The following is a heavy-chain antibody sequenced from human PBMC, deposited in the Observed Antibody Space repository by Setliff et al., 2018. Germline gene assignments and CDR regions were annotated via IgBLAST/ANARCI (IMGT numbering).Heavy chain of an antibody. CDR2: MNPNSGDT. CDR3: AAPFGDLYDANTYYYGMDV. CDR1: GYTFITYD. J-gene: IGHJ6*02. V-gene: IGHV1-8*02. D-gene: IGHD3-10*01. Sequence: ASVKVSCKASGYTFITYDINWVRQASGQGLEWMGWMNPNSGDTGYAQKFQGRVTMTRNTSISTAYMELSSLRSEDTAVYYCAAPFGDLYDANTYYYGMDVWAKGPRSPSP.